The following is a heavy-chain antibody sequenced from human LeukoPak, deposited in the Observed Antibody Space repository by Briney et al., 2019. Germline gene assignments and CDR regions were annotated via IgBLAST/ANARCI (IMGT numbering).Heavy chain of an antibody. J-gene: IGHJ4*02. Sequence: APVTVSCTASGYTFTGYYMHWVRQAPGQGLEWMGRINPNSGGTNYAQKFQGWVTMTRDTSISTAYMELSRLRSDDTAVYYCARRIAVAGTFRPHEGSGYYFDYWGQGTLVTVSS. CDR2: INPNSGGT. V-gene: IGHV1-2*04. CDR3: ARRIAVAGTFRPHEGSGYYFDY. CDR1: GYTFTGYY. D-gene: IGHD6-19*01.